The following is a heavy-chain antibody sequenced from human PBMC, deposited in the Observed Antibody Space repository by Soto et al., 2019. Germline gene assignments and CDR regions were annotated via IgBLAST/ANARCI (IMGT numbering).Heavy chain of an antibody. Sequence: GGSLRLSCAASGFTFSNAWMNWVRQAPGKGLEWVGRIKSKTDGGTTDYAAPVKGRFTISRDDSKNTLYLQMNSLKTEDTAVYYCTTGRRYYDSSGYYGPGPGDYWGQGTLVTVSS. D-gene: IGHD3-22*01. CDR2: IKSKTDGGTT. J-gene: IGHJ4*02. CDR3: TTGRRYYDSSGYYGPGPGDY. CDR1: GFTFSNAW. V-gene: IGHV3-15*07.